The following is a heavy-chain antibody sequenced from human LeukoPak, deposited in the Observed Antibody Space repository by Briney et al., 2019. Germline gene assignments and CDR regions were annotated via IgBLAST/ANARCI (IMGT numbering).Heavy chain of an antibody. CDR3: ARILRGPLDAFDI. V-gene: IGHV2-70*11. CDR2: IVWDEGK. Sequence: SGPALVKPTQTLTLSCTLSGFSSGTSEMSVSWIRQPPGKALEWLARIVWDEGKYYRPSLKTRLNISKDTSKNQLVLTMANMHPVDTATYYCARILRGPLDAFDIWGQGTMVTVSS. J-gene: IGHJ3*02. D-gene: IGHD6-25*01. CDR1: GFSSGTSEMS.